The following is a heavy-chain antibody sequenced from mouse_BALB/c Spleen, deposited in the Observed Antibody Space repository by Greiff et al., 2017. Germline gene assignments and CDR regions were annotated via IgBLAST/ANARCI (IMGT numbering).Heavy chain of an antibody. D-gene: IGHD1-1*01. CDR3: ARADYYGSLDY. Sequence: DVMLVESGGGLVKPGGSLKLSCAASGFTFSSYAMSWVRQTPEKRLEWVASISSGGSTYYPDSVKGRFTISRDNARNILYLQMSSLRSEDTAMYYCARADYYGSLDYWGQGTTLTVSS. J-gene: IGHJ2*01. V-gene: IGHV5-6-5*01. CDR1: GFTFSSYA. CDR2: ISSGGST.